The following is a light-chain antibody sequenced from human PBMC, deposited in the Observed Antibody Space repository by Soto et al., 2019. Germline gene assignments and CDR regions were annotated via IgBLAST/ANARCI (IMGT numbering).Light chain of an antibody. J-gene: IGLJ2*01. CDR3: HSYDSSLSAVV. V-gene: IGLV1-40*01. CDR1: SSNIGAGYD. Sequence: QSALTQPPSVSGAPGQRVTISCTGSSSNIGAGYDVQWYQQLPGTAPKLLIYGNMNRPSGVPDRFSGPKSGTSASLAITGLQAEDEADYYCHSYDSSLSAVVFGGGTKGTVL. CDR2: GNM.